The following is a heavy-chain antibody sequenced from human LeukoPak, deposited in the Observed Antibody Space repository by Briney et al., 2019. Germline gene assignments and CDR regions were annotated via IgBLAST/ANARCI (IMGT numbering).Heavy chain of an antibody. D-gene: IGHD5-18*01. Sequence: GGSLRLSCAASGFTFSSYGMHWVRQAPGKGVKWVAFIRYDGRNKYYADSVKGRFTISGDNSKNTLYLQMNSLRAEDTAVYYCAKRGTVHVVDTAMAGGLSFDYWGQGTLVTVSS. CDR1: GFTFSSYG. CDR3: AKRGTVHVVDTAMAGGLSFDY. CDR2: IRYDGRNK. J-gene: IGHJ4*02. V-gene: IGHV3-30*02.